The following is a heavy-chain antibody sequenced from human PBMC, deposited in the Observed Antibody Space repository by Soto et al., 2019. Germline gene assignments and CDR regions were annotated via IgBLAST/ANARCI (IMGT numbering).Heavy chain of an antibody. Sequence: PGGSLRLSCAASGFTFSSAWMTWVRQAPGKGLEWVGRIKSKPDGGTIDYAAPVKGRFTILRDDSKNTLYLQMNSLKTEDTAVYYCTSDRRTWGKGTLVTVSS. J-gene: IGHJ4*02. CDR1: GFTFSSAW. V-gene: IGHV3-15*01. CDR3: TSDRRT. CDR2: IKSKPDGGTI. D-gene: IGHD6-6*01.